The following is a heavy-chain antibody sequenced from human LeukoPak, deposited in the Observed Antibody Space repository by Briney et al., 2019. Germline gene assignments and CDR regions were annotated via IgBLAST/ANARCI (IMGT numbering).Heavy chain of an antibody. D-gene: IGHD6-6*01. V-gene: IGHV4-34*01. CDR1: GGSISSYY. J-gene: IGHJ6*02. Sequence: SETLSLTCTVSGGSISSYYWSWIRQPPGKGLEWIGEINHSGSTNYNPSLKSRVTISVDTSKNQFSLKLSSVTAADTAVYYCARRYSSSSRGDYYYGMDVWGQGTTVTVSS. CDR3: ARRYSSSSRGDYYYGMDV. CDR2: INHSGST.